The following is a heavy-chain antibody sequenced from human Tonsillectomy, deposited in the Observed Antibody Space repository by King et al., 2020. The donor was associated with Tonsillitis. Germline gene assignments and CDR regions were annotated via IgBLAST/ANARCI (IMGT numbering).Heavy chain of an antibody. D-gene: IGHD3-10*01. V-gene: IGHV5-51*03. CDR2: IYPGYFDT. Sequence: VQLVESGAEVKKPGESLKISCKGSGYSFTSYWIGWVGQMPGKGLEWMGSIYPGYFDTRYSPSFQGQVTISADKSISTAYLQWGSLKASDTAMYYCARADSGSYYIPDAFDIWGQGTMVTVSS. CDR3: ARADSGSYYIPDAFDI. J-gene: IGHJ3*02. CDR1: GYSFTSYW.